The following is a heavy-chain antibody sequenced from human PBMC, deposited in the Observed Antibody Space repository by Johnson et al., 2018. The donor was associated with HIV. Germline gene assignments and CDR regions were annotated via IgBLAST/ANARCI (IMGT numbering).Heavy chain of an antibody. J-gene: IGHJ3*01. D-gene: IGHD5-18*01. CDR2: IGTAGHT. V-gene: IGHV3-13*01. CDR1: GFTFSSYY. CDR3: ARATWAGYSYGLLD. Sequence: EVQLVESGGGLVQPGGSLRLSCAASGFTFSSYYMPWVRQATGKGLAWVSAIGTAGHTYYPGSVKGRFTISRDNSKNTLYLQMNSLRAEDTAVYYCARATWAGYSYGLLDWGQGTMVTVSS.